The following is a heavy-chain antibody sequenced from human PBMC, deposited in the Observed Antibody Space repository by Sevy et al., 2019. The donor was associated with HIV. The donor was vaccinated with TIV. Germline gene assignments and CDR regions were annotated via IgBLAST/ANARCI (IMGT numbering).Heavy chain of an antibody. CDR2: FDPQEGET. CDR1: GYTLTKLS. J-gene: IGHJ5*02. CDR3: ATVGLRYYSGSSAYEGDGLDV. V-gene: IGHV1-24*01. Sequence: ASVKVSCKVSGYTLTKLSIHWVRQAPGKGLEWMGYFDPQEGETIYAQRFQGRLTMTVDTSTDTAYMELSSLTSEDTAVYYCATVGLRYYSGSSAYEGDGLDVWGQGTQVTVSS. D-gene: IGHD2-15*01.